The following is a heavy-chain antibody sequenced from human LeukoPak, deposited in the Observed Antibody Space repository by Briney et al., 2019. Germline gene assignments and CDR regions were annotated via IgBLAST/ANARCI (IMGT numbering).Heavy chain of an antibody. V-gene: IGHV1-2*02. CDR1: GYTFTGYY. Sequence: ASVKVSCKASGYTFTGYYIHWVRQAPGQGLEWMGWINPNSGGTSYAQKFQDRVTMTRDTSISTAYMELSSLRSEDTAVYYCARALAYSGTHPYYFDYWGQGTLVTVSS. D-gene: IGHD1-26*01. CDR3: ARALAYSGTHPYYFDY. J-gene: IGHJ4*02. CDR2: INPNSGGT.